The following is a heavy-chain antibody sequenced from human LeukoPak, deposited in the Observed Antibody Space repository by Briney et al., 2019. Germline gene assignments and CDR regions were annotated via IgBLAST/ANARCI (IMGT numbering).Heavy chain of an antibody. CDR1: GFTFSNAW. CDR2: IKSKTDGGTT. J-gene: IGHJ4*02. Sequence: AGGSLRLSCAASGFTFSNAWMSWVRQAPGKGLEWVGRIKSKTDGGTTDYAAPVKGRFTISRDDSKNTLYLQMNSLKTEDTAVYYCTTGVPAAMAFLPDYWGQGTLVTVSS. D-gene: IGHD2-2*01. V-gene: IGHV3-15*01. CDR3: TTGVPAAMAFLPDY.